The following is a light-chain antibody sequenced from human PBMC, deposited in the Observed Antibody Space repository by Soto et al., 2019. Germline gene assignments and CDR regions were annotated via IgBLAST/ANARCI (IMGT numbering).Light chain of an antibody. CDR2: DAS. CDR1: QGISTW. V-gene: IGKV1-5*01. CDR3: QKYNGAPQT. J-gene: IGKJ1*01. Sequence: DIPMTQSPYTLSASVGDRVTITCRASQGISTWLAWYQQKPGTAPKLLIYDASSLESGVPSRFSGSGSGTDFTLTISSLQPEDFATYFCQKYNGAPQTFGQGTKVDIK.